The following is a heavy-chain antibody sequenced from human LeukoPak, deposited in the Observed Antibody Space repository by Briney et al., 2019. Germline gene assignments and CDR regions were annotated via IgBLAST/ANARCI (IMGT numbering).Heavy chain of an antibody. V-gene: IGHV3-7*01. D-gene: IGHD3-22*01. CDR1: GFTFSSYW. CDR2: IKQDGSEK. CDR3: ATEKGGLLLRALDY. Sequence: GGSLRLSCAASGFTFSSYWMSWVRQAPGKGLEWVANIKQDGSEKYYVDSVKGRFTISRDNAKNSLYLQMNSLRAEDTAVYYCATEKGGLLLRALDYWGQGTLVTVSS. J-gene: IGHJ4*02.